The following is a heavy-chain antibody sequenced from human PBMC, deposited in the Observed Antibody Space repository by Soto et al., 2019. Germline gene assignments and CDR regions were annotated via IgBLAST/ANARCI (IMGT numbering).Heavy chain of an antibody. CDR2: ISGSGGST. J-gene: IGHJ3*02. CDR3: AGRYSSSWYGGARMGAFDI. CDR1: GFKFSSYA. Sequence: PGGSLTLSCAASGFKFSSYAMSWDRPAPGKGLEWVSAISGSGGSTYYADSVKGRFTISRDNSKNTLYLQMNSLRAEDTAVYYCAGRYSSSWYGGARMGAFDIWGQGTMVTVSS. D-gene: IGHD6-13*01. V-gene: IGHV3-23*01.